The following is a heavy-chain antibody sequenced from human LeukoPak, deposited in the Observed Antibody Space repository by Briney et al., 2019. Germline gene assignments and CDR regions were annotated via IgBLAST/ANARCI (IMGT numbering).Heavy chain of an antibody. V-gene: IGHV4-30-4*01. CDR2: IYYSGST. CDR3: ARERYLWFGELIYYYGMDV. CDR1: GGSISSGDYY. Sequence: KASETLSLTCTVSGGSISSGDYYWSWIRQPPGKGLEWIGYIYYSGSTYYNPSLKGRVTISVDTSKNQFSLKLSSVTAADTAVYYCARERYLWFGELIYYYGMDVWGKGTTVTVSS. J-gene: IGHJ6*04. D-gene: IGHD3-10*01.